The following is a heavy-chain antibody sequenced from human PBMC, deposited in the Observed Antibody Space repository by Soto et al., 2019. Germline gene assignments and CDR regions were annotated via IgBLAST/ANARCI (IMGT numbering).Heavy chain of an antibody. CDR2: ISTKNGNT. V-gene: IGHV1-18*01. J-gene: IGHJ4*02. CDR3: AREPPETPPDY. CDR1: GCTFSDYG. Sequence: ASVKVSCKASGCTFSDYGISWVRQAPGQGLEWMGWISTKNGNTNFAQKFRGRVTMTTDTSTSTVYMELRSLKPDDSAVYYCAREPPETPPDYWGQGTLVTVSS.